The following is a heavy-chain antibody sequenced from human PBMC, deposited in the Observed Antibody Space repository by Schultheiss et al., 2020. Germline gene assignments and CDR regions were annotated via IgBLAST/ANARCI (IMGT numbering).Heavy chain of an antibody. V-gene: IGHV1-18*04. J-gene: IGHJ4*02. Sequence: ASVKVSCKASGYTFTSHYMHWVRQAPGQGLEWMGWISAYNGNTNYAQKFQGRVTITADESTSTAYMELSSLRSEDTAVYYCARDRGSYNYWGQGTLVTVSS. CDR1: GYTFTSHY. CDR2: ISAYNGNT. CDR3: ARDRGSYNY. D-gene: IGHD1-26*01.